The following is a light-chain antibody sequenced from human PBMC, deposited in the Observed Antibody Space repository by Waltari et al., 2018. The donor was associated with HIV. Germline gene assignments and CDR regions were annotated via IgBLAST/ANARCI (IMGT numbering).Light chain of an antibody. J-gene: IGLJ1*01. CDR1: SGSIASHY. CDR2: EDS. CDR3: QSYDGSIRYV. V-gene: IGLV6-57*01. Sequence: FMLTQPRPVSESPGKTLAISCTRSSGSIASHYVRWYQQRPGSPTTTVIYEDSQRPAGVPDRFSGSIDSASNAASLTIAGLETEDEADYSCQSYDGSIRYVFGTGTTVTVL.